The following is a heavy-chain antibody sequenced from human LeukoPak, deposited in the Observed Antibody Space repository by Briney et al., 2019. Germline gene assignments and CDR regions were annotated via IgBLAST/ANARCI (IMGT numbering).Heavy chain of an antibody. J-gene: IGHJ3*02. D-gene: IGHD6-19*01. CDR3: ATQSGLIAVAQPDAFDI. V-gene: IGHV1-69*06. Sequence: SVKVSCKASGGTFSSYAISWVRQAPGQGLEWMGGIIPIFGTANYAQKFQGRVTITADKSTSTAYMELSSLRSDDTAVYYCATQSGLIAVAQPDAFDIWGQGTMVTVSS. CDR2: IIPIFGTA. CDR1: GGTFSSYA.